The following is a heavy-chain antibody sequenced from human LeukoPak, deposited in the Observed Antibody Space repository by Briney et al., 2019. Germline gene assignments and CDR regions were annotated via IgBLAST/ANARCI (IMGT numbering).Heavy chain of an antibody. D-gene: IGHD3-22*01. CDR3: ARSPDYYDSCAFDI. Sequence: SETLSLTCTVSGGSISSSSYYWGWIRQPPGKGLEWIGYIYYSGSTNYNPSLKSRVTISVDTSKNQFSLKLSSVTAADTAVYYCARSPDYYDSCAFDIWGQGTMVTVSS. CDR2: IYYSGST. J-gene: IGHJ3*02. V-gene: IGHV4-61*05. CDR1: GGSISSSSYY.